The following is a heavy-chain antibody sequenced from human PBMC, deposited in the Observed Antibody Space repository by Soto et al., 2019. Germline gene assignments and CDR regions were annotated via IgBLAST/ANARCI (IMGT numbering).Heavy chain of an antibody. Sequence: ASVKVSCKASEYTFTGYYIHWVRQAPGQGLEWMGWVNPNSGGTNYAQKFQGWVTMTRVTSISTAYMELSRLRSDDTAVYYCVTSRVSIAVAGETEYYFDYWGQGTLVTVSS. J-gene: IGHJ4*02. CDR2: VNPNSGGT. CDR1: EYTFTGYY. V-gene: IGHV1-2*04. CDR3: VTSRVSIAVAGETEYYFDY. D-gene: IGHD6-19*01.